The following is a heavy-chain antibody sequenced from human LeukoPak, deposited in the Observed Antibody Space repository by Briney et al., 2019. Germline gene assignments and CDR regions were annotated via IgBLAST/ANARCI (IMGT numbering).Heavy chain of an antibody. CDR1: GFIFRSRW. D-gene: IGHD1-26*01. CDR2: INQDGSEK. CDR3: ARAQVGTPTDC. J-gene: IGHJ4*02. Sequence: GGPLRLSCAASGFIFRSRWMSWVRQAPGKGLEWVANINQDGSEKYYVDSAQGRFTISRDNARNTLYLQMSSLRAEDTAVYYCARAQVGTPTDCWGQGTLVTVSS. V-gene: IGHV3-7*01.